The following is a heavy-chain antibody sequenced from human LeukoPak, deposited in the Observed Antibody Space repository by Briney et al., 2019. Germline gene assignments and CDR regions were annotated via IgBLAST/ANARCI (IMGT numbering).Heavy chain of an antibody. CDR3: ARSGYYYDSSGYYHY. J-gene: IGHJ4*02. V-gene: IGHV3-7*01. D-gene: IGHD3-22*01. Sequence: GGSLRLSCAASGFTFSSYWMSWVRQAPGKGLEWVANIKQDGSEKYYVDSVKGRFTISRDNAKNSLYLQMNSLRAEDTAVYYCARSGYYYDSSGYYHYWGQGTLVTVSS. CDR2: IKQDGSEK. CDR1: GFTFSSYW.